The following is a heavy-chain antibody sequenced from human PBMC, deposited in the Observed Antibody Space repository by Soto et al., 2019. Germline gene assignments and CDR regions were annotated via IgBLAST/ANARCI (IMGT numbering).Heavy chain of an antibody. D-gene: IGHD3-10*01. CDR1: GGSISSYF. CDR3: VREHLIYGSGTLRAFDI. CDR2: IYYSGST. Sequence: SETLSLTCTVSGGSISSYFXSWIRQPPGKGLEWIGYIYYSGSTNYNPSLKSRVTISVDTSKNQFSLKLSSVTAADTAVYYCVREHLIYGSGTLRAFDIWGQGTMVTVSS. V-gene: IGHV4-59*01. J-gene: IGHJ3*02.